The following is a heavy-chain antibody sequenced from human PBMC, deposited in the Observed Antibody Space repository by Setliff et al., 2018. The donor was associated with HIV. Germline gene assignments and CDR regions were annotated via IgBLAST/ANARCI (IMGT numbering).Heavy chain of an antibody. V-gene: IGHV4-61*02. CDR2: IYTSGST. CDR3: ARAGGGTGTDDAFDI. D-gene: IGHD1-1*01. Sequence: SETLSLTCTVSGGSISSGNYYWSWIRQPAGKGLEWIGRIYTSGSTKYNPSLKRRVTISVDTSKNQFSLKLNSVTAADTAVYYCARAGGGTGTDDAFDIWGQGTMVTVSS. CDR1: GGSISSGNYY. J-gene: IGHJ3*02.